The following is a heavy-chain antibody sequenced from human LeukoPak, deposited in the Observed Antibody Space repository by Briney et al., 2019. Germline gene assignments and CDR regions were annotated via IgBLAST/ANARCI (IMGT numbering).Heavy chain of an antibody. D-gene: IGHD2-2*01. CDR2: IWYDGSNK. Sequence: GGSLRLSCAASGFTFSSYGMHWVRQAPGKGLEWVAVIWYDGSNKYYADSVKGRFTISRDNSKNTLYLQMNSLRAEDTAVYYCARSRGIVVPAAMFDYWGQETLVTVSS. V-gene: IGHV3-33*01. CDR3: ARSRGIVVPAAMFDY. CDR1: GFTFSSYG. J-gene: IGHJ4*02.